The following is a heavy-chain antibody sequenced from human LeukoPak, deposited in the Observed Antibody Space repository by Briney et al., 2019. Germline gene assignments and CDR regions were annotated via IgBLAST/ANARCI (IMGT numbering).Heavy chain of an antibody. J-gene: IGHJ6*02. CDR2: ISGDSGST. Sequence: GGSLRLSCAASGFTFDDYATHWVRQAPGKGLEWVSLISGDSGSTHYADSVKGRFTISRDNGKNSLYLQMNSLRTEDTALYYCAKDSSGYYYYYYYGMDVWGQGTTVTVSS. D-gene: IGHD3-22*01. CDR1: GFTFDDYA. V-gene: IGHV3-43*02. CDR3: AKDSSGYYYYYYYGMDV.